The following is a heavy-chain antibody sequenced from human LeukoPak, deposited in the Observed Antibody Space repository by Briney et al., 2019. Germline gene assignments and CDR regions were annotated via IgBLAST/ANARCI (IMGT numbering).Heavy chain of an antibody. V-gene: IGHV3-30*18. CDR1: GFTFSSYG. CDR3: AKDYLAAADY. D-gene: IGHD6-13*01. Sequence: GGSLRLSCAASGFTFSSYGMHWVRQAPGKGLEWVAVISYDGSNKYCADSVKGRFTISRDNSKNTLYLQMNSLRAEDTAVYYCAKDYLAAADYWGQGTLVTVSS. CDR2: ISYDGSNK. J-gene: IGHJ4*02.